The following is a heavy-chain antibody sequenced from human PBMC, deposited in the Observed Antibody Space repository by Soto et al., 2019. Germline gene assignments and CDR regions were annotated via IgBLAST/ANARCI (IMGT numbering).Heavy chain of an antibody. CDR3: ARGDGYPYYFDY. Sequence: SETLSLTCAVSGGSISGSYYYWGWLRQSPGRGPEWIGSVFYTGFTSYNPSLESRVSVSVDTSKNQFSLKVSAVTAADTAVYYCARGDGYPYYFDYWGQGTLVTVSS. D-gene: IGHD5-12*01. J-gene: IGHJ4*02. CDR2: VFYTGFT. CDR1: GGSISGSYYY. V-gene: IGHV4-39*07.